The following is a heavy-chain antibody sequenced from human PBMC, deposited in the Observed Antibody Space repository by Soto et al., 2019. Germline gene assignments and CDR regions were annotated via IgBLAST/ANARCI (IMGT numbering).Heavy chain of an antibody. V-gene: IGHV3-49*04. Sequence: GGCLILSCTASGFTFGAYAMRWVRQAPGTGLEWVGFIRSKDYGGTTEYAASVKGTFTISRDDSKSIAYLQMNRLKTEDTAVYYCTREATGAFDIWGKRTMVTVS. J-gene: IGHJ3*02. D-gene: IGHD5-12*01. CDR3: TREATGAFDI. CDR1: GFTFGAYA. CDR2: IRSKDYGGTT.